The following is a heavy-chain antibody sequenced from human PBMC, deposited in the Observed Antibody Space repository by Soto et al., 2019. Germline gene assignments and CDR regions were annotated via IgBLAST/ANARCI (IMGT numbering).Heavy chain of an antibody. V-gene: IGHV4-61*01. D-gene: IGHD1-26*01. CDR1: GDSVSSDSYF. CDR3: ARIVVGATVDL. Sequence: PSETLSLTCSVSGDSVSSDSYFWTWIRQPPGKGLEWIAYISYTGDTNYNPSLKSRVTISVDTSRNQFSLTLTSVTAADTALYFCARIVVGATVDLWGQGSLVTVSS. J-gene: IGHJ5*02. CDR2: ISYTGDT.